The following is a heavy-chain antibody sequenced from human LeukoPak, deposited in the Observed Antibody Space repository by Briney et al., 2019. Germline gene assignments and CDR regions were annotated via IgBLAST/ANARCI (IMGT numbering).Heavy chain of an antibody. CDR1: GFTFTNAW. CDR3: ASGLELDY. V-gene: IGHV3-74*01. Sequence: GGSLRLSCAASGFTFTNAWMHWVRQAPGKGLVWVSRIDEYGTTINYADSVKGRFTISRDNAKNSLYLQMNSLRAEDTAVYYCASGLELDYWGQGTLVTVSS. CDR2: IDEYGTTI. J-gene: IGHJ4*02.